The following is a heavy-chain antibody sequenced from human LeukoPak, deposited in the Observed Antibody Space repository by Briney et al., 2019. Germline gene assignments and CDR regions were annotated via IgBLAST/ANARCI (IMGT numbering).Heavy chain of an antibody. CDR2: ISSSGSTI. V-gene: IGHV3-11*01. Sequence: GGSLRLSCAASGFTFSDYYMSWIRQAPGKGLEWVSYISSSGSTIYYADSVKGRFTISRDNAKNSLYLQMNSLRAEDTALYYCARDPGYAIYYFDYWGQGALVTVSS. CDR1: GFTFSDYY. D-gene: IGHD3-9*01. J-gene: IGHJ4*02. CDR3: ARDPGYAIYYFDY.